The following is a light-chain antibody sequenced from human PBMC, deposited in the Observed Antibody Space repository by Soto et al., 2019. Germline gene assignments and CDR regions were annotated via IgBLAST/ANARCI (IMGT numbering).Light chain of an antibody. CDR1: RSLSSSY. CDR3: QQQGT. J-gene: IGKJ2*01. CDR2: AAS. Sequence: EIVLTQSPGTLSLSPGERATLSCRASRSLSSSYVVWYQQKPGQAPRLLIYAASRRATGIPDRCSGSGSATEYTLTISRLEPEDFVVYYCQQQGTFGQGTKLEIK. V-gene: IGKV3-20*01.